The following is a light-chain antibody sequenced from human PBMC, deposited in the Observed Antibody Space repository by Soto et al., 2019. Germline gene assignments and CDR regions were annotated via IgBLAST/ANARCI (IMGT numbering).Light chain of an antibody. CDR3: LQDFNYPWT. CDR2: SAS. CDR1: QDIRSD. J-gene: IGKJ1*01. V-gene: IGKV1-6*01. Sequence: AIQMTQSPSSLSASVGDRVTITCRASQDIRSDLGWYQQKPGKAPKLLIYSASSLRSGVPSRFTGTASGTDFTLTISSLQPEDFATYYCLQDFNYPWTFGQGTKVDIK.